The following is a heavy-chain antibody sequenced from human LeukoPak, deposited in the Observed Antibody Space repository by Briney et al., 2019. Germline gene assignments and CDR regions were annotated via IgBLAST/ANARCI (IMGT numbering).Heavy chain of an antibody. CDR2: IYYSGST. CDR1: GGSISSSSYY. D-gene: IGHD6-13*01. Sequence: PSETLSLTCTVSGGSISSSSYYWGWIRQPPGKGLEWIGTIYYSGSTYYNPSLKSRVTISVDTSKNQFSLKLSSVTAADTAVYYCARIIAAALSAFYYYYYMDVWGKGTTVTISS. CDR3: ARIIAAALSAFYYYYYMDV. V-gene: IGHV4-39*01. J-gene: IGHJ6*03.